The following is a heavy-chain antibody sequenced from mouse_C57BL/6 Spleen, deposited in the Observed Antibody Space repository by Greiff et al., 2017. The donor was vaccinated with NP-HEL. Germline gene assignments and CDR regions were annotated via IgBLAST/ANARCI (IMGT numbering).Heavy chain of an antibody. CDR2: ISSGGSYT. J-gene: IGHJ3*01. CDR3: ARQSYGSSWCAY. D-gene: IGHD1-1*01. Sequence: EVKLVESGGDLVKPGGSLKLSCAASGFTFSSYGMSWVRQTPDKRLEWVATISSGGSYTYYPDSVKGRFTISRDNAKNTLYLQMSSLKSEDTARYYCARQSYGSSWCAYWGQGTLVTVSA. CDR1: GFTFSSYG. V-gene: IGHV5-6*01.